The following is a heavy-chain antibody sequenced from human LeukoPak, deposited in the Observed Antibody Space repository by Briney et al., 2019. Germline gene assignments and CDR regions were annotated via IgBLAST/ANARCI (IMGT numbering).Heavy chain of an antibody. V-gene: IGHV3-20*04. CDR2: ISWNGGST. CDR3: ARAGYYYDRSDYYYIGVFDI. Sequence: PGGSLRLSCAASGFTFSSYSMNWVRQAPGKGLQWVSGISWNGGSTAYADSVKGRFTISRDSARNALYLQMNSLRDEDTALYYRARAGYYYDRSDYYYIGVFDIWGQGTMVTVSS. J-gene: IGHJ3*02. D-gene: IGHD3-22*01. CDR1: GFTFSSYS.